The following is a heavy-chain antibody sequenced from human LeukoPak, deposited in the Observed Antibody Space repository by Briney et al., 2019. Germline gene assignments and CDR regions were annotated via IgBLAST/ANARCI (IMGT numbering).Heavy chain of an antibody. Sequence: PGGSLRLSCAASGFTFSSYSMNWVLQAPGKGLEWVSSISSSSSYIYYADSVKGRFTISRDNAKNSLYLQMNSLRAEDTAVYYCARDPSARRNWFDYWGQGTLVTVSS. J-gene: IGHJ4*02. CDR2: ISSSSSYI. D-gene: IGHD6-6*01. CDR1: GFTFSSYS. V-gene: IGHV3-21*01. CDR3: ARDPSARRNWFDY.